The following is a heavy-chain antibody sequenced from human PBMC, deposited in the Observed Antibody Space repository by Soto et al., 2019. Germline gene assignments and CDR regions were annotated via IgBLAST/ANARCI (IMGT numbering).Heavy chain of an antibody. J-gene: IGHJ6*02. Sequence: GVLRLSCAASGFTFSSYAMSWVRQAPGKGLEWVSAISGSGGSTYYADSVKGRFTISRDNSKNTLYLQMNSLRAEDTAVYYCAKDIVVVVAAKDYYYYHGMDVWGQGPRSPSP. V-gene: IGHV3-23*01. D-gene: IGHD2-15*01. CDR3: AKDIVVVVAAKDYYYYHGMDV. CDR1: GFTFSSYA. CDR2: ISGSGGST.